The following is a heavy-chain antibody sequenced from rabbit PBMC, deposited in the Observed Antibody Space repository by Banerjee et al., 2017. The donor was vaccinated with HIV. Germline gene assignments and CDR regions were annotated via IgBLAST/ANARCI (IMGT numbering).Heavy chain of an antibody. CDR3: AGNNKGAFNL. V-gene: IGHV1S45*01. J-gene: IGHJ4*01. Sequence: QEQLEESGGDLVKPEGSLTLTCTASGFSFSNGYVMCWVRQAPGKGLEWIGCIANGDGSTYYASWAKGRFTISKASSTTVTLQMTSLTAADTATYFCAGNNKGAFNLWGPGTLVTVS. CDR2: IANGDGST. D-gene: IGHD4-2*01. CDR1: GFSFSNGYV.